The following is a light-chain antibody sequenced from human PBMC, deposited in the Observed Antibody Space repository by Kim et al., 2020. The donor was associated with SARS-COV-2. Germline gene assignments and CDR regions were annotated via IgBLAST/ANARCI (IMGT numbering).Light chain of an antibody. CDR2: DAS. Sequence: DIQMTQSLSSLSASVGDRVTITCQATQDINNHLNWYQQRPGKAPRLLIYDASNLETGVPSRFSGGVSGTDFTFTISSLQPEDVATYFCQQHDNLSPTFGGGTKVEI. J-gene: IGKJ4*01. V-gene: IGKV1-33*01. CDR3: QQHDNLSPT. CDR1: QDINNH.